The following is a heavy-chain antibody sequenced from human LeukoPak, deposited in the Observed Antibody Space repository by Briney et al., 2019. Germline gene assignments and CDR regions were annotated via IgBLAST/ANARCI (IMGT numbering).Heavy chain of an antibody. Sequence: SETLSLTCTVSGGSISSYYWSWIRQPPGKGLEWIGYIYYSGSTNYNPSLKSRVTISVDTSKNQFPLKLSSVTAADTAVYYCARALMVRGVNDAFDIWGQGTMVTVSS. CDR1: GGSISSYY. V-gene: IGHV4-59*01. CDR3: ARALMVRGVNDAFDI. D-gene: IGHD3-10*01. J-gene: IGHJ3*02. CDR2: IYYSGST.